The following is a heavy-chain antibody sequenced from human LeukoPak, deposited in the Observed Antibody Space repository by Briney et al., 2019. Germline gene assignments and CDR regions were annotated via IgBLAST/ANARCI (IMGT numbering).Heavy chain of an antibody. Sequence: PSETLSLTCDVSGYSIRSGSYWGWIRQPPGKGLEWIGCMFHSGDTYHNPSLKSRVTISADTSKNQFSLKLTSVTAADTAVYYCARVYQSAEYYFDYWGQGNLVSVSS. CDR2: MFHSGDT. V-gene: IGHV4-38-2*01. CDR3: ARVYQSAEYYFDY. CDR1: GYSIRSGSY. J-gene: IGHJ4*02. D-gene: IGHD2-2*01.